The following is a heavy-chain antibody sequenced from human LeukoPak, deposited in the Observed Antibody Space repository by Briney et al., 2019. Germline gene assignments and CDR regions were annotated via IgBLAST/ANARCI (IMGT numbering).Heavy chain of an antibody. CDR3: ARARGPTIFGVVMYYFDY. CDR2: IIPIFGTA. CDR1: GGTFSIYA. Sequence: SVTVSFTASGGTFSIYAISWVRQAPGQGLEWMGGIIPIFGTANYSQKFQGRVTITADESTSTAYMELSSLRSEDTAVYYCARARGPTIFGVVMYYFDYWGQGTLVTVSS. V-gene: IGHV1-69*13. D-gene: IGHD3-3*01. J-gene: IGHJ4*02.